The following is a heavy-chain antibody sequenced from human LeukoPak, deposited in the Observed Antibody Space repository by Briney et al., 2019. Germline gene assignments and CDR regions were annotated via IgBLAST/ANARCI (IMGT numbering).Heavy chain of an antibody. J-gene: IGHJ5*02. CDR2: IYYSGST. V-gene: IGHV4-59*08. CDR1: GGSISTYY. D-gene: IGHD1-26*01. Sequence: SETLSLTCTVSGGSISTYYWSWIRQPPGKGLEWIGYIYYSGSTNYSPSLKSRVTISVDTSKNQFSLKLSSVTAADTAVYYCARLRAPANWFDPWGQGTLVTVSS. CDR3: ARLRAPANWFDP.